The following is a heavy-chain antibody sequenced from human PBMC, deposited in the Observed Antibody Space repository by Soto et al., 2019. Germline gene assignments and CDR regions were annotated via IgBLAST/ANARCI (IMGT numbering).Heavy chain of an antibody. V-gene: IGHV3-30-3*01. CDR1: GFTFSSYA. D-gene: IGHD1-26*01. Sequence: GGSLRLSCAASGFTFSSYAMHWVRQAPGKGLEWVAVISYDGSNKYYADSVKGRFTISRDNSKNTLYLQMNSLRAEDTAVYYCAREDRGSYPLSYYYYYGMDVWGQGTTVTVSS. CDR2: ISYDGSNK. CDR3: AREDRGSYPLSYYYYYGMDV. J-gene: IGHJ6*02.